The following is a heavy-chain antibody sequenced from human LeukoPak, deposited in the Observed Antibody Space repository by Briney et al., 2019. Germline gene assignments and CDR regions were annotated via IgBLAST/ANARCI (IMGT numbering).Heavy chain of an antibody. V-gene: IGHV3-33*06. CDR2: IWYDGSNK. CDR3: AKGSDDFWSGYSNY. CDR1: GFTFSSYG. Sequence: PGRSLRLSCAASGFTFSSYGMHWVRQAPGKGLEWVAVIWYDGSNKYYADSVKGRFTISRDNSKNTLYLQMNSLRAEDTAVYYCAKGSDDFWSGYSNYWGQGTLVTVSS. J-gene: IGHJ4*02. D-gene: IGHD3-3*01.